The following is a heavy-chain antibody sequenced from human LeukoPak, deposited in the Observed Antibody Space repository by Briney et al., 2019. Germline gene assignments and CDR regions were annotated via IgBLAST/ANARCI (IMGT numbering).Heavy chain of an antibody. D-gene: IGHD3-10*01. CDR3: ARDLGDQAPDY. Sequence: ASVKVSCKASGYTFTSYAMNWVRQAPGQGLEWIGWINPNSGGTNYAQKFQGRVTMTRDTSISTAYMELSRLRSDDTAVYYCARDLGDQAPDYWGQGTLVTVSS. CDR2: INPNSGGT. V-gene: IGHV1-2*02. CDR1: GYTFTSYA. J-gene: IGHJ4*02.